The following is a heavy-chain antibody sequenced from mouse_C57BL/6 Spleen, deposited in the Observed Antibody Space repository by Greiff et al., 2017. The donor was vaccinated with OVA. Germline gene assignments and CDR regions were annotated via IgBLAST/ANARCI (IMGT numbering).Heavy chain of an antibody. CDR2: IDPSDSYT. J-gene: IGHJ3*01. Sequence: QVQLKQPGAELVMPGASVKLSCKASGYTFTSYWMHWVKQRPGQGLEWIGEIDPSDSYTNYNQKFKGKSTLTVDKSSSTAYMQLSSLTSEDSAVYYCARSDYDRGFAYWGQGTLVTVSA. CDR3: ARSDYDRGFAY. CDR1: GYTFTSYW. V-gene: IGHV1-69*01. D-gene: IGHD2-4*01.